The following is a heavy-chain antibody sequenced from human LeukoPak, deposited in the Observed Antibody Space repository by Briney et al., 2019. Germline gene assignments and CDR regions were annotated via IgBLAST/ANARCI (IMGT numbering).Heavy chain of an antibody. D-gene: IGHD2-15*01. CDR2: MNPNSGNT. J-gene: IGHJ5*02. Sequence: GASVKVSCKASGYTFTTYAMNWVRQAPGQGREWMGWMNPNSGNTGYAQKFQGRVTMTRNTSISTAYMELSSLRSEDTAVYYCARGVVVADNNWFDPWGQGTLVTVSS. V-gene: IGHV1-8*02. CDR3: ARGVVVADNNWFDP. CDR1: GYTFTTYA.